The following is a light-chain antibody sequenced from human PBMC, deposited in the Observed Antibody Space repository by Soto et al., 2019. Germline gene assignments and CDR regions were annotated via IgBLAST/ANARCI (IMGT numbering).Light chain of an antibody. V-gene: IGKV1-39*01. CDR3: QPSYSTPWT. CDR1: QSISSY. CDR2: AAS. Sequence: DIQMTQSPSSLSASVGDRVTITCRASQSISSYLNWYQQNPGKAPKLLIYAASSLQSGVPSRFSGSGSGTDFTLTISSLQPEDFATYYGQPSYSTPWTFGQGTKVEIK. J-gene: IGKJ1*01.